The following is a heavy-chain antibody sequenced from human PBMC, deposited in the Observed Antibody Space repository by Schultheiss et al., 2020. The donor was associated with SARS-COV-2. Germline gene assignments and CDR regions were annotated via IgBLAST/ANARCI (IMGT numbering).Heavy chain of an antibody. Sequence: ASVKVSCKASGYTFINYYMHWVRQAPGQGLEWMGIINPNGGSASSAQKFQGRLTMTRDTSTSTVYMELSSLRSDDTAVYYCARAPIFGVALMAYWGQGTLVTVSS. J-gene: IGHJ4*02. CDR1: GYTFINYY. CDR2: INPNGGSA. D-gene: IGHD3-3*01. V-gene: IGHV1-46*01. CDR3: ARAPIFGVALMAY.